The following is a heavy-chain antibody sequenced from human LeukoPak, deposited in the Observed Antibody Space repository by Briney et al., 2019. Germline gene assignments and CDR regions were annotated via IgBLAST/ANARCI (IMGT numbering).Heavy chain of an antibody. J-gene: IGHJ5*02. V-gene: IGHV1-8*01. D-gene: IGHD2-21*02. Sequence: ASVKVSCKASGYTFTSYDINWVRQATGQGLEWMGWMNPNNGNTGYAQKFQGRVTMTRNTSISTAYMELSSLRSEDTAVYYCARLYCGGDCYSGGWFDPWGQGTLVTVSS. CDR2: MNPNNGNT. CDR1: GYTFTSYD. CDR3: ARLYCGGDCYSGGWFDP.